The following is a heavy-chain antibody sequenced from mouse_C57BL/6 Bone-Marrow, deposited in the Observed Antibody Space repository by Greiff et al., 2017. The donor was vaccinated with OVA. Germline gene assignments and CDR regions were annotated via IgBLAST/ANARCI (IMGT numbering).Heavy chain of an antibody. CDR2: IYPSDSET. Sequence: QVQLKQPGAELVRPGSSVKLSCKASGYTFTSYWMDWVKQRPGQGLEWIGNIYPSDSETHYNQKFKDKATLTVDISSSTAYMQLSSLTSEDSAVYYCANSFFDYWGQGTTLTVSS. CDR3: ANSFFDY. CDR1: GYTFTSYW. V-gene: IGHV1-61*01. J-gene: IGHJ2*01.